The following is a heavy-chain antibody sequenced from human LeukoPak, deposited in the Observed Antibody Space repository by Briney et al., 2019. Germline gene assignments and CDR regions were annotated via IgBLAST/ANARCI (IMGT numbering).Heavy chain of an antibody. CDR1: GFTFSDSY. V-gene: IGHV3-7*01. D-gene: IGHD2-21*02. CDR2: INPDGRDT. CDR3: TSWGDTTAEYFQR. J-gene: IGHJ1*01. Sequence: GGSLRLSCVASGFTFSDSYMSWIRQAPGKGLEWVAHINPDGRDTYYVDSVKGRFTISRDNAQNSMYLQMNSLRVEDTAVYYCTSWGDTTAEYFQRWGQGTLVTVSS.